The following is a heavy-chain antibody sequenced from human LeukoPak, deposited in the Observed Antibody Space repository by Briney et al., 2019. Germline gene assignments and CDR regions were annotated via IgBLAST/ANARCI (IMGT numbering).Heavy chain of an antibody. V-gene: IGHV5-51*01. CDR1: GYSFASYW. D-gene: IGHD6-19*01. Sequence: GESLKISCKGSGYSFASYWIGWVRQMPGKGLEWMGVIYPGDSDTRYSPSFQGQVTISADKSISTAYLQWSSLKASDTAMYYCARLREQQWLVPYYYYGLDVWGRGATVTVSS. J-gene: IGHJ6*02. CDR2: IYPGDSDT. CDR3: ARLREQQWLVPYYYYGLDV.